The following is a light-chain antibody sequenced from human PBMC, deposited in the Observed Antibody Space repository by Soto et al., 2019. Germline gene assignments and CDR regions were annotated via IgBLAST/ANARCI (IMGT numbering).Light chain of an antibody. CDR2: DVS. CDR1: SSDVGGYNY. V-gene: IGLV2-14*01. CDR3: SSYTSSSTSVV. Sequence: QSALTQPASVSGSPGQSITLSCTGTSSDVGGYNYVSWYQQHPGKAPKLMIYDVSNRPSGVSNRFSGSKSGNTASLTISGLQAEDEADYYCSSYTSSSTSVVFGGGTKVTVL. J-gene: IGLJ2*01.